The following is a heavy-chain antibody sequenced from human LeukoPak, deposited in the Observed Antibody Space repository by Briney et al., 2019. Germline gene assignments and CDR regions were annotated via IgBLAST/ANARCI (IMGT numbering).Heavy chain of an antibody. CDR2: INPNSGGT. V-gene: IGHV1-2*02. CDR3: ARDTWCGEPREYFDC. D-gene: IGHD3-10*01. Sequence: ASVKVSCTDTGYTFTVISMNRVRQAPGQGLEWMGWINPNSGGTNYAQKFQGRVTMTRDTSISTAYMELSRLRSDDTAVYYCARDTWCGEPREYFDCEGQGTLVTVSS. CDR1: GYTFTVIS. J-gene: IGHJ4*02.